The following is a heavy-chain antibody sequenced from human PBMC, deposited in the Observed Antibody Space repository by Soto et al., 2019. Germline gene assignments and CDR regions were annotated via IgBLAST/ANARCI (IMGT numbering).Heavy chain of an antibody. Sequence: PGGSLRLSCAASGFTFDEYAMHWVRQAPGKGLEWVSAIGWNGASIGYADSVKDRFTISRDNAKNSLYLQMNSLRPEDTAFYYCAEGAAGTGEFDSWGQGTLVTVSS. CDR2: IGWNGASI. CDR1: GFTFDEYA. J-gene: IGHJ4*02. V-gene: IGHV3-9*01. CDR3: AEGAAGTGEFDS. D-gene: IGHD6-13*01.